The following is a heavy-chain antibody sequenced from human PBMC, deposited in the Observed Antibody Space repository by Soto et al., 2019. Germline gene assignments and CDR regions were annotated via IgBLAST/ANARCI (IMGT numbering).Heavy chain of an antibody. CDR1: GLPFSSYW. CDR2: IKSDASTI. D-gene: IGHD1-26*01. Sequence: EVQLVESGGGLVQPGGSLGLSFAAPGLPFSSYWWHWVRQVPGKGLVWVSRIKSDASTIMYADSVKGRFTISRDNAKNTLYLQVNSLRPEDTAVYYCVRGGSANYYGLFDSWGQGTLVTVSS. V-gene: IGHV3-74*03. CDR3: VRGGSANYYGLFDS. J-gene: IGHJ4*02.